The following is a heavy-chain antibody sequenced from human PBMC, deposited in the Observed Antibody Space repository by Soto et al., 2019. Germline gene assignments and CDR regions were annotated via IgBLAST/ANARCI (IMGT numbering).Heavy chain of an antibody. V-gene: IGHV1-58*01. CDR2: IVVGSGNT. CDR3: AAVPYYYDTSGTYFDY. Sequence: QMQLVQSGPEVKKPGTSVKVSCKASGFTFPSSAVQWVRQARGQRLEWIARIVVGSGNTNYAQKFQESLTISRDMSTNTAYMELSSLRSDDTAVYYCAAVPYYYDTSGTYFDYWGQGTLVTVSS. CDR1: GFTFPSSA. J-gene: IGHJ4*02. D-gene: IGHD3-22*01.